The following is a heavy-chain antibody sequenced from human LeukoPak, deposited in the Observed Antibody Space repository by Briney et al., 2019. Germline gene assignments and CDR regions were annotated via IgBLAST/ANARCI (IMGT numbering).Heavy chain of an antibody. D-gene: IGHD3-3*01. V-gene: IGHV3-23*01. CDR3: ARDTYYDFWSGYYTLDAFDI. CDR1: GFTFSNYA. J-gene: IGHJ3*02. Sequence: GGSLRLSCAASGFTFSNYAMNWVRQAPGKGLEWVSAISGSGGSTYYADSVKGRFTISRDNAKNSLYLQMNSLRAEDTAVYYCARDTYYDFWSGYYTLDAFDIWGQGTMVTVSS. CDR2: ISGSGGST.